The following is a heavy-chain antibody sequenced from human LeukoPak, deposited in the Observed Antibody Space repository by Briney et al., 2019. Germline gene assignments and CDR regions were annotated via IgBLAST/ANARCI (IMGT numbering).Heavy chain of an antibody. V-gene: IGHV3-30*18. J-gene: IGHJ4*02. CDR3: AKDRYSGTYLQTGPCAH. Sequence: GGSPRLSCATSGFTFSSYGMHWVRQAPGKGLEWVAVISHDGSNIQYGDSVKGRFTISRDNSKNTLFLQMNSLRAEDTAIYYCAKDRYSGTYLQTGPCAHWGQGTLVTVSS. CDR1: GFTFSSYG. CDR2: ISHDGSNI. D-gene: IGHD1-26*01.